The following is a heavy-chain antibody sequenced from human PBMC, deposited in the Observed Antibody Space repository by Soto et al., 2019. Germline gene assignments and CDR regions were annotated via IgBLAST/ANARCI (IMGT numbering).Heavy chain of an antibody. CDR3: AKDGGYCSSTSCHYYMDV. D-gene: IGHD2-2*01. J-gene: IGHJ6*03. Sequence: QVQLVESGGGVVQPGRSLRLSCAASGFTFSSYGMHWVRQAPGKGLEWVAVISYDGSNKYYADSVKGRFTISRDNSKNTLYLQRNSLRAEDTAVYYCAKDGGYCSSTSCHYYMDVWGKGTTVTVSS. CDR1: GFTFSSYG. V-gene: IGHV3-30*18. CDR2: ISYDGSNK.